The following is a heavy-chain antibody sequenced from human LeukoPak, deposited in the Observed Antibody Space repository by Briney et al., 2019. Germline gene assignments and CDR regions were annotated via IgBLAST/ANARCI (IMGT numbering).Heavy chain of an antibody. V-gene: IGHV4-30-4*01. CDR1: GGSISSGDYY. D-gene: IGHD1-1*01. J-gene: IGHJ6*02. Sequence: SETLSLTCTVSGGSISSGDYYWSWIRQPPGKGLEWIGYIYYSGSTYYNPSLKSRVTISVDTSKNQFSLKLSSVTAADTAVYYCARNTNYYYYGMEVWGQGTTVTVSS. CDR3: ARNTNYYYYGMEV. CDR2: IYYSGST.